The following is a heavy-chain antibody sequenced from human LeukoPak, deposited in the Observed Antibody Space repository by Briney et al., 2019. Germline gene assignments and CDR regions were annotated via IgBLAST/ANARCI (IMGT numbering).Heavy chain of an antibody. V-gene: IGHV6-1*01. Sequence: SQTLSLTCAISGDSVSSNTAAWTWLRQSPSGGLEWLGRTFYRSKWYNDYAVSVKSRITINPDTSKNQFSLQLNSVTPEDTAVYFCARDGWPAFDYWGQGTLVTVSS. CDR2: TFYRSKWYN. J-gene: IGHJ4*02. CDR3: ARDGWPAFDY. CDR1: GDSVSSNTAA. D-gene: IGHD2-15*01.